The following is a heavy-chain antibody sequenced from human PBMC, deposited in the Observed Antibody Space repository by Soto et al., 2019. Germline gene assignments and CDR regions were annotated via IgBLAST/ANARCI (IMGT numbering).Heavy chain of an antibody. D-gene: IGHD2-15*01. CDR2: ISSSSSYI. CDR1: GFTFSSYS. J-gene: IGHJ6*04. Sequence: PGGSLRLSCAASGFTFSSYSMNWVRQAPGKGLEWVSSISSSSSYIYYADSVKGRFTISRDNAKNSLYLQMNSLRAEDTAVYYCARDVAAYRGEGVWGKGTTVTVSS. V-gene: IGHV3-21*01. CDR3: ARDVAAYRGEGV.